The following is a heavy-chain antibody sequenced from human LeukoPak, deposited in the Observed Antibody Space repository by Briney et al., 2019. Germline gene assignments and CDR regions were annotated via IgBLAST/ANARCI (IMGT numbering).Heavy chain of an antibody. Sequence: GGSLRLSCAASGFTFSSYSMNWVRQAPGKGLEWVSSISSSSSYIYYADSLKGRFTISRDNAKNSLYLQMNSLRAEDTAVYYCARVGFEAAGNDFWGHGTLVTVSS. CDR3: ARVGFEAAGNDF. V-gene: IGHV3-21*01. CDR1: GFTFSSYS. CDR2: ISSSSSYI. D-gene: IGHD6-13*01. J-gene: IGHJ4*01.